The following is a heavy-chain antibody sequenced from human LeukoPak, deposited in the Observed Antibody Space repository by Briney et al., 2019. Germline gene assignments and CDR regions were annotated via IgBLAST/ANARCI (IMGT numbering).Heavy chain of an antibody. CDR3: ASLPSSTSSGYYYYYYMDV. V-gene: IGHV4-39*01. J-gene: IGHJ6*03. CDR2: IYYSGST. CDR1: GGSISSSSYY. D-gene: IGHD2-2*01. Sequence: SETLSLTCTVSGGSISSSSYYWGWISQPPGKALEWLGSIYYSGSTYYNPSLKSRVTISLDTSKNQFSLKLSSVTAADTAVYYCASLPSSTSSGYYYYYYMDVWGKGTTVTVSS.